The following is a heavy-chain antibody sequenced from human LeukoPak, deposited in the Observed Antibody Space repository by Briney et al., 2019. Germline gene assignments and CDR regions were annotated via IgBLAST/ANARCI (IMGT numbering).Heavy chain of an antibody. CDR3: ARAQSRTHWDGFDI. Sequence: ASVKVSCRASGYTFTSYGISWARQAPGRGLEGMGWISTDNGNTNYVQNLQGRVSMTRDTFTSTVYMELRSLRSDDTAVYYCARAQSRTHWDGFDIWGQGTMVTVPS. CDR2: ISTDNGNT. D-gene: IGHD5-24*01. J-gene: IGHJ3*02. V-gene: IGHV1-18*01. CDR1: GYTFTSYG.